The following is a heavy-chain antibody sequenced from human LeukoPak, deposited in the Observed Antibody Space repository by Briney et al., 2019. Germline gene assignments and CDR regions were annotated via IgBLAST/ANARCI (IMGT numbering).Heavy chain of an antibody. V-gene: IGHV1-69*13. CDR3: ARAPPEYTTGGYY. Sequence: SVKVSCKASGGTFSSYAISWVRQAPGQGLEWMGGIIPIFGTANYAQKFQGGVTITADESTSTAYMELSSLRSEDTAVYYCARAPPEYTTGGYYWGQGTLVTVSS. CDR1: GGTFSSYA. CDR2: IIPIFGTA. D-gene: IGHD1-1*01. J-gene: IGHJ4*02.